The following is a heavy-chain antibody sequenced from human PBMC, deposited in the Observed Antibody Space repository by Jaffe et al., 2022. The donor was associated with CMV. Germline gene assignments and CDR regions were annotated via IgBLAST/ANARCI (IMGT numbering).Heavy chain of an antibody. CDR3: ARVRAVAGTIYYYYGMDV. V-gene: IGHV1-2*02. CDR2: INPNSGGT. CDR1: GYTFTGYY. J-gene: IGHJ6*02. D-gene: IGHD6-19*01. Sequence: QVQLVQSGAEVKKPGASVKVSCKASGYTFTGYYMHWVRQAPGQGLEWMGWINPNSGGTNYAQKFQGRVTMTRDTSISTAYMELSRLRSDDTAVYYCARVRAVAGTIYYYYGMDVWGQGTTVTVSS.